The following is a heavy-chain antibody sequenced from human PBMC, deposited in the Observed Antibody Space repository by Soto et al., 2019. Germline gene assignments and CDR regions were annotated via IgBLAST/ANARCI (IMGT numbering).Heavy chain of an antibody. J-gene: IGHJ3*02. CDR2: ISGSGGST. CDR1: GFTFSSYA. CDR3: AKDRTRGITIFGVVIGPFDI. Sequence: GGSLRLSCAASGFTFSSYAMSWVRQAPGKGLEWVSAISGSGGSTYYADSVKGRFTISRDNSKNTLYLQMNSLRAEDTAVYYCAKDRTRGITIFGVVIGPFDIWGQGTMVTVSS. V-gene: IGHV3-23*01. D-gene: IGHD3-3*01.